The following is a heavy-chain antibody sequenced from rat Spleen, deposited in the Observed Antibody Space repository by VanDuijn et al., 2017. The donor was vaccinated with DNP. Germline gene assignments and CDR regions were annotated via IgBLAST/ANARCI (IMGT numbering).Heavy chain of an antibody. J-gene: IGHJ2*01. CDR2: IWNHGGT. D-gene: IGHD3-2*01. CDR3: AMGSAFFDY. CDR1: GLSLTSNS. V-gene: IGHV2-47*01. Sequence: QVQLKESGPGLVQPSQSLSLTCTVSGLSLTSNSVSWIRQPPGKGLEWMVVIWNHGGTDYNSAIKSRLSISRDTSKGLVFLKMDSLQDEDTVMYFCAMGSAFFDYWGQGVMVTVSS.